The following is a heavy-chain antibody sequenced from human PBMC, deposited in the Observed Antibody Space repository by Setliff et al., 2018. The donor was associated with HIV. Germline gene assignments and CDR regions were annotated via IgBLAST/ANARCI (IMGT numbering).Heavy chain of an antibody. CDR3: TNRGGSGTNVGNWFDP. J-gene: IGHJ5*02. V-gene: IGHV1-69*13. CDR2: ILPIFGAT. D-gene: IGHD3-10*01. CDR1: GDNFNNVA. Sequence: SVKVSCKASGDNFNNVAFNWVRQAPGQGLEWMGGILPIFGATDYAQKFQGRLTLTAVQSENSVYMELSSLRSDDTAVYYCTNRGGSGTNVGNWFDPWGRERWSPSPQ.